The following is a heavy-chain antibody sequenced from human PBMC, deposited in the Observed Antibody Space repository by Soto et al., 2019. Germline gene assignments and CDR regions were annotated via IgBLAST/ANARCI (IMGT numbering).Heavy chain of an antibody. D-gene: IGHD2-15*01. CDR1: GGSFSGYY. J-gene: IGHJ4*02. CDR2: INHSGST. Sequence: QVQLQQWGAGLLKPSETLSLTCAVYGGSFSGYYWSWIRQPPGKGLEWIGEINHSGSTNYNPSLKSRVTMSVDTSKNQFSLKLSSVTAADTAVYYCARGGGYCSGGSCYSFDYWGQGTLVTVSS. V-gene: IGHV4-34*01. CDR3: ARGGGYCSGGSCYSFDY.